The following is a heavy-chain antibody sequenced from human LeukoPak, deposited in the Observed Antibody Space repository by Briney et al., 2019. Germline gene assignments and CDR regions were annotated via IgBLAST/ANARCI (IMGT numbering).Heavy chain of an antibody. D-gene: IGHD4-17*01. J-gene: IGHJ4*02. CDR2: INPSGGST. Sequence: ASVKVSCKASGYTFTSYYMHWVRQAPGQGLEWMGIINPSGGSTSYAQKSQGRVTMTRDTSTSTVYMEPSSLRSEDTAVYYCARTTVTTSPFDYWGQGTLVTVSS. CDR3: ARTTVTTSPFDY. V-gene: IGHV1-46*01. CDR1: GYTFTSYY.